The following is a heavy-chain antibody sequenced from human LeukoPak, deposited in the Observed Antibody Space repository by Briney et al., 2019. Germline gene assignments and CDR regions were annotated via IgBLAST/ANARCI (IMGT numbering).Heavy chain of an antibody. Sequence: ASVKVSCKASGGTFSSYAISWVRQAPGQGLEWMGGIIPIFGTANYAQKFQGRVTITADESTSTAYMELRGLRSDDTAVYYCARDWFCSTTSCYTYYYYYMDVWGKGTTVTVSS. D-gene: IGHD2-2*01. CDR2: IIPIFGTA. J-gene: IGHJ6*03. V-gene: IGHV1-69*13. CDR3: ARDWFCSTTSCYTYYYYYMDV. CDR1: GGTFSSYA.